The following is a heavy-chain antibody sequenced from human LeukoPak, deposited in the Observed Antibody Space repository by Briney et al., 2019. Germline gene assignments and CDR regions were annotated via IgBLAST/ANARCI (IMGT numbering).Heavy chain of an antibody. Sequence: ASVKVSCKASGYTFTTYNINWVRQAPGQGLEWMGWISGYNGNTNYAQKLQGRVTMTTDTSTSTAYMELRSLKSDDTAVYYCARPERPYSRSWYYFDYWGQGTLVTVSS. CDR1: GYTFTTYN. D-gene: IGHD1-26*01. J-gene: IGHJ4*02. CDR3: ARPERPYSRSWYYFDY. CDR2: ISGYNGNT. V-gene: IGHV1-18*01.